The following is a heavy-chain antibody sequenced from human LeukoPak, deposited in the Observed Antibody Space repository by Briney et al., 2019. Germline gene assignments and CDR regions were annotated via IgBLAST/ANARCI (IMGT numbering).Heavy chain of an antibody. Sequence: RPSETLSLTCAVSGGSISSSSYYWGWIRQPPGKGLEWIGSIYYSGSTCYNPSLKSRVTISVDTSKNQFSLKLSSVTAADTAVYYCARNYYGSGSYLYYYYGMDVWGQGTTVTVSS. J-gene: IGHJ6*02. CDR3: ARNYYGSGSYLYYYYGMDV. D-gene: IGHD3-10*01. CDR1: GGSISSSSYY. CDR2: IYYSGST. V-gene: IGHV4-39*07.